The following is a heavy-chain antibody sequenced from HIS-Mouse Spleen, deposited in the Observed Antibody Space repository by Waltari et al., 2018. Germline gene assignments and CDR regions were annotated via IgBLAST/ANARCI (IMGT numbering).Heavy chain of an antibody. CDR2: IYYSGSP. V-gene: IGHV4-39*07. Sequence: QLQLQESGPGLVKPSETLSLTCTVSGGSISSSSYYWGWIRQPPGKGLEWIGSIYYSGSPYYNPSLNSRVTISVDTSKNQFSLTLSSVTAADTAVYYCAREIPYSSSWYDWYFDLWGRGTLVTVSS. CDR3: AREIPYSSSWYDWYFDL. J-gene: IGHJ2*01. D-gene: IGHD6-13*01. CDR1: GGSISSSSYY.